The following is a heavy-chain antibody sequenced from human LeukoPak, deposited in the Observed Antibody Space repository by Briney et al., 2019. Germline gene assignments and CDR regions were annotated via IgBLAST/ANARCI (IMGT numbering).Heavy chain of an antibody. V-gene: IGHV4-39*07. CDR3: ARVGANSGAFDI. CDR2: MYYSGST. CDR1: GGSITSGSYY. J-gene: IGHJ3*02. D-gene: IGHD1-26*01. Sequence: SETLSLTCTVSGGSITSGSYYWGWVRQPPGKGLEWIGFMYYSGSTYYNPSLKSRVTISVDTSKNQFSLKLSSVTAADTAVYYCARVGANSGAFDIWGQGTMVTVSS.